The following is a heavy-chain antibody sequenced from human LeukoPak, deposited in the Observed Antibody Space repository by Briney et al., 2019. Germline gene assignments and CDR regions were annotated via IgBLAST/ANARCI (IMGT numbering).Heavy chain of an antibody. J-gene: IGHJ4*02. CDR2: ISGNGLQT. Sequence: GGSLRLSCSASGFTFSRFAMTWVRHLPGKGLEWVSTISGNGLQTFYADSVKGRFSVSRDNSVNIVYLQMDSLRADDSALYSCAKDANYLESSGYFIPFDYWGPGTLVTVAS. CDR3: AKDANYLESSGYFIPFDY. CDR1: GFTFSRFA. D-gene: IGHD3-22*01. V-gene: IGHV3-23*01.